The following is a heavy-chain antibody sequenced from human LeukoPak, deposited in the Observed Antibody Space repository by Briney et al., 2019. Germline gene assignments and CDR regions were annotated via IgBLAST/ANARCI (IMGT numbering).Heavy chain of an antibody. CDR3: AREARAVVTIDR. Sequence: PGGSLRLSCAASGFTVSSNYMSWVRQAPGKGLEWVSVIYSGGSTYYADSVKGRFTISRDNSKNTLYLQMNSLRAEDTAVYYCAREARAVVTIDRWGQGTLVTVSS. V-gene: IGHV3-53*05. J-gene: IGHJ4*02. D-gene: IGHD3-3*01. CDR1: GFTVSSNY. CDR2: IYSGGST.